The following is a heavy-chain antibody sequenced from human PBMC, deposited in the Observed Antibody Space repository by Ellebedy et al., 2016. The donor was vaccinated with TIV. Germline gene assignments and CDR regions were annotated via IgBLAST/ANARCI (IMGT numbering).Heavy chain of an antibody. V-gene: IGHV4-31*03. CDR3: ARGSGWYDPFDL. D-gene: IGHD6-19*01. J-gene: IGHJ4*02. CDR1: GGSLSSGCNY. Sequence: MPSETLSLTCTVSGGSLSSGCNYWAWIRQHPGKGLEGIGFIYYSGSTYNNPSLRSRVTMSVDTSKNQFSLNLTSVTAADTAMYYCARGSGWYDPFDLWGQGTLVTVSS. CDR2: IYYSGST.